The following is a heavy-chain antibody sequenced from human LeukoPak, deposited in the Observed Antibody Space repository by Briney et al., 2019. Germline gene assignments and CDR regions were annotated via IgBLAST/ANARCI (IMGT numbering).Heavy chain of an antibody. V-gene: IGHV4-39*07. D-gene: IGHD2-21*02. Sequence: SETLSLTCTVSGGSISSSSYYWGWIRQPPGKGLEWIGSIYYSGSTYYSPSLKSQVTISVDTSKNQFSLKLSSVTAADTAVYYCASAVVVTATDHDAFDIWGQGTMVTVSS. J-gene: IGHJ3*02. CDR2: IYYSGST. CDR1: GGSISSSSYY. CDR3: ASAVVVTATDHDAFDI.